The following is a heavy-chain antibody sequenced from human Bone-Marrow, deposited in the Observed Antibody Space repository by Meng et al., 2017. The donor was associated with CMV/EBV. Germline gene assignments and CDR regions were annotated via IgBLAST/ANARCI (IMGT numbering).Heavy chain of an antibody. CDR2: MNPNSGNT. J-gene: IGHJ6*02. CDR3: ARGSYSSVWYIWDYYYGMDV. CDR1: GYTFTSYD. Sequence: ASVKVSCKASGYTFTSYDINWVRQATGQGLEWMGWMNPNSGNTGYAQKFQGRVTMTRNTSISTAYMELSSLRSEDTAVYYCARGSYSSVWYIWDYYYGMDVWGQGTTVTVSS. D-gene: IGHD6-19*01. V-gene: IGHV1-8*01.